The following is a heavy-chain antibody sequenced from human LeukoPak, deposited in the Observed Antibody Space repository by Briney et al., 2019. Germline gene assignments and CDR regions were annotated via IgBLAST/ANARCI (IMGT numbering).Heavy chain of an antibody. CDR1: GLTFSSFG. Sequence: GGSLRLSCAASGLTFSSFGMNWVRQAPGKGLEWVSYINTTSSTIFYADSVKGRFTISRDNAKNSVYLQMNSVGVVDTAVYYCARVHGAYPIDYWGQGTLVTVSS. J-gene: IGHJ4*02. CDR3: ARVHGAYPIDY. CDR2: INTTSSTI. D-gene: IGHD4/OR15-4a*01. V-gene: IGHV3-48*01.